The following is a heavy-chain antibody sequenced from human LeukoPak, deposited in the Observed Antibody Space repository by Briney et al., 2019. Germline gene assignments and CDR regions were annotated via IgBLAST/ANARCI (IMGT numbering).Heavy chain of an antibody. Sequence: GGSLRLSCAASGFTFSSYAMSWVRQAPGKGLEWVSAISGSGGSTYYADSVKGRFTISRDNSKNTLYLQMNSLRAEDTAVYYCAKFAIFSARRWYYGMDVWGQGTTVTVSS. CDR2: ISGSGGST. D-gene: IGHD3-9*01. V-gene: IGHV3-23*01. J-gene: IGHJ6*02. CDR1: GFTFSSYA. CDR3: AKFAIFSARRWYYGMDV.